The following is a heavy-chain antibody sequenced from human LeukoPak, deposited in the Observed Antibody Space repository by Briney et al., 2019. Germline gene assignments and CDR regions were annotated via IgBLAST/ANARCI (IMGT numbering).Heavy chain of an antibody. V-gene: IGHV4-34*01. D-gene: IGHD5-18*01. CDR3: ARDRGYSYGDWFDP. CDR1: GGSFSGYY. CDR2: INHSGST. J-gene: IGHJ5*02. Sequence: SETLSLTCAVYGGSFSGYYWSWIRQPPGKGLEWIGEINHSGSTNYNPSLKSRVTISVDTSKNQFSLKLSSVTAADTAVYYCARDRGYSYGDWFDPWGQGTLVTVSS.